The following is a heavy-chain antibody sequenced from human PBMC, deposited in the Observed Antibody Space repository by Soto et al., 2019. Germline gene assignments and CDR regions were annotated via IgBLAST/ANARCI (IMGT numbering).Heavy chain of an antibody. CDR1: GFSFSDYG. J-gene: IGHJ6*02. Sequence: QEQLVESGGGAVQPGRSLRLSCAASGFSFSDYGVHWVRQAPGKGLEWVAVISYDGANKYYADSVKGRFTISRDNSKKTLDLYMRSLRVEDTAVYYCAKAVYGGYDPSSYYYGMDVWGQGTTVAVSS. CDR2: ISYDGANK. D-gene: IGHD5-12*01. CDR3: AKAVYGGYDPSSYYYGMDV. V-gene: IGHV3-30*18.